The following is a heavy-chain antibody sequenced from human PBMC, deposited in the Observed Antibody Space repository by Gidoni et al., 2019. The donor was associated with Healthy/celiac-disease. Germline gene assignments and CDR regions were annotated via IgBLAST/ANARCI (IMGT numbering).Heavy chain of an antibody. CDR2: INPNSGGT. Sequence: QVQLVQSGAEVKKPGASVKVSCKASGDTFTGYYMHWVRQAPGQGLEWMGWINPNSGGTNYAQKFQGRVTMTRDTSISTAYMELSRLRSDDTAVYYCAREVSSGWYSAGGPFDYWGQGTLVTVSS. CDR1: GDTFTGYY. CDR3: AREVSSGWYSAGGPFDY. J-gene: IGHJ4*02. D-gene: IGHD6-19*01. V-gene: IGHV1-2*02.